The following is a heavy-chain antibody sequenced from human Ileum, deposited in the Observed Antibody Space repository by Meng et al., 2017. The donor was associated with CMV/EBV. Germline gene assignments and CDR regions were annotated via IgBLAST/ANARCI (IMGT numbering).Heavy chain of an antibody. CDR2: TYYRSKWFN. CDR1: GDSDSSTTVT. CDR3: VRLTGNSWLDY. J-gene: IGHJ4*02. D-gene: IGHD6-13*01. V-gene: IGHV6-1*01. Sequence: QEQLQQSSPGPVKTPHPPFLTCAISGDSDSSTTVTWNWIRQSPSRGLEWLGRTYYRSKWFNDYALSVRGRININPAISQNQLSLQLNSVTPEDTALYYCVRLTGNSWLDYWGRGTLVTVSS.